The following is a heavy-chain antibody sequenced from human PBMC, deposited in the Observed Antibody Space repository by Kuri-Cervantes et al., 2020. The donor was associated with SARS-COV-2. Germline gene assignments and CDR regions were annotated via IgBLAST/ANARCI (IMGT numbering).Heavy chain of an antibody. CDR1: GYSISSGYY. D-gene: IGHD4-17*01. J-gene: IGHJ2*01. V-gene: IGHV4-34*01. CDR3: ARPYGDDLNWYFDL. Sequence: GSLRLSCAVSGYSISSGYYWSWIRQPPGKGLEWIGEINHSGSTNYNPSLKSRVTISVDTSKNQFSLKLSSVTAADTAVYYCARPYGDDLNWYFDLWGRGTLVTVSS. CDR2: INHSGST.